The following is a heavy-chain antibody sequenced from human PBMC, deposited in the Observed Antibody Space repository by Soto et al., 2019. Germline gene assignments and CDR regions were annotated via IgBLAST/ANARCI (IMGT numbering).Heavy chain of an antibody. CDR3: ANNYYFDY. CDR1: GFIFTSYA. CDR2: INVDDNT. Sequence: EVQLLESGGDLVQPGGSLTLSGAASGFIFTSYAMSWVRQAPGKGMEWVSSINVDDNTYYAESVRGRFTISRDNSKNSLYLQMNSLMADDTALYYCANNYYFDYWGRGTLVTVAS. V-gene: IGHV3-23*01. J-gene: IGHJ4*02.